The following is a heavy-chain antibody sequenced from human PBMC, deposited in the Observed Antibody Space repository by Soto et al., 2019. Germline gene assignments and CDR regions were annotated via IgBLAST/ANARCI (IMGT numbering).Heavy chain of an antibody. D-gene: IGHD3-16*01. CDR1: GYTFTSYD. Sequence: AAVEVSCKASGYTFTSYDINWVLQATGQGLEWMGWMNPNSGNTGYAQKFQGRVTMTRNTSISTAYMELSSLRSEDTAVYYCARGGLGLQYNVLSHYYYGMDVWGQGTTVTVSS. CDR3: ARGGLGLQYNVLSHYYYGMDV. J-gene: IGHJ6*02. V-gene: IGHV1-8*01. CDR2: MNPNSGNT.